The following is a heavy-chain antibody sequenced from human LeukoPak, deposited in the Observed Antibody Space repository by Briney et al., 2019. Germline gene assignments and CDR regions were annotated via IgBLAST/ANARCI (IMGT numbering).Heavy chain of an antibody. J-gene: IGHJ4*02. CDR3: ATGDGLELLVGY. Sequence: ASVNVSCKVSGYTLTELSMHWVRQAPGKGLEWMGGFDPEDGETIYAQKFQGRVTMTEDTSTDTAYMELSSLRSEDTAVYYCATGDGLELLVGYWGQGTLVTVSS. CDR2: FDPEDGET. CDR1: GYTLTELS. D-gene: IGHD1-7*01. V-gene: IGHV1-24*01.